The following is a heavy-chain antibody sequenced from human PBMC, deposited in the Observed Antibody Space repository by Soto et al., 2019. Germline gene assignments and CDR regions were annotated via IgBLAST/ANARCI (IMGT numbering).Heavy chain of an antibody. CDR1: GFTFSSYS. CDR2: ISSSSSYI. CDR3: AREGYNWNYKGDY. D-gene: IGHD1-7*01. J-gene: IGHJ4*02. V-gene: IGHV3-21*01. Sequence: EVQLVESGGGLVKPGGSLRLSCAASGFTFSSYSMNWVRQAPGKGLEWVSSISSSSSYIYYADSVKGRFTISRDNAKNSLYLQKNSLIAEDTAVYYCAREGYNWNYKGDYWGQGTLVTVSS.